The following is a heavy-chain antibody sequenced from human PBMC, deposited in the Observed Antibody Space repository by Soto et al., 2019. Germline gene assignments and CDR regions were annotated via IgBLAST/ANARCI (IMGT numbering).Heavy chain of an antibody. Sequence: SETLSLTCTVSGGSISSYYWSWIRQPPGKGLEWIGYIYYSASTNYSPSLKSRVTISVDTSKNQFSLKLSSVTAADTAVYYCASGYSGYGYAATDYYYYGMDVWGQGTTVTVSS. CDR1: GGSISSYY. D-gene: IGHD5-12*01. V-gene: IGHV4-59*01. CDR3: ASGYSGYGYAATDYYYYGMDV. CDR2: IYYSAST. J-gene: IGHJ6*02.